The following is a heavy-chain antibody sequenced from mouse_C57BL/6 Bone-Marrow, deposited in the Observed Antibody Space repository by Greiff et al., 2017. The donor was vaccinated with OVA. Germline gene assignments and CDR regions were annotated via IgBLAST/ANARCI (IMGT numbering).Heavy chain of an antibody. J-gene: IGHJ4*01. V-gene: IGHV8-8*01. Sequence: QVTLKVSGPGILQPSQTLSLTCSFSGFSLSTFGMGVGWIRQPSGKGLEWLAHIWWDDDKYYNPALKSRLTISKDTSKNQVFLKIANVDTADTATYYCARIATYGRRGLYAMDYWGQGTSVTVSS. D-gene: IGHD5-5*01. CDR3: ARIATYGRRGLYAMDY. CDR2: IWWDDDK. CDR1: GFSLSTFGMG.